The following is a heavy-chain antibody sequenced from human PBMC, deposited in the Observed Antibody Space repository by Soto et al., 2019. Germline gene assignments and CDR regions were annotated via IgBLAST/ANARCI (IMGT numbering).Heavy chain of an antibody. CDR2: ITYSADKT. Sequence: GGSLKLSCAASGFTFNTYVMNWVRQAPGKGLEWVSTITYSADKTHYADSVKGPFTISRDNSRDTLFLQMNSLRADDAAVYYCASRARTATTNSGAFDVWGQGTMVTVSS. V-gene: IGHV3-23*01. CDR3: ASRARTATTNSGAFDV. D-gene: IGHD1-7*01. J-gene: IGHJ3*01. CDR1: GFTFNTYV.